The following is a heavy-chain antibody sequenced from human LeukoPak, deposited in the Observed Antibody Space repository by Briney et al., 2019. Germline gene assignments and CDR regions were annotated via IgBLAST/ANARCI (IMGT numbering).Heavy chain of an antibody. V-gene: IGHV3-74*01. CDR2: INSDGSST. CDR3: STGSGHAFDI. D-gene: IGHD3-10*01. Sequence: GGSLRLSCAASGFTFSSYWMHWVRQVPGKGLVWVPRINSDGSSTSYADSVKGRFAISRDNAKNTLYVQMNSLRAEDTAVYYCSTGSGHAFDIWGRGTMVTVSS. CDR1: GFTFSSYW. J-gene: IGHJ3*02.